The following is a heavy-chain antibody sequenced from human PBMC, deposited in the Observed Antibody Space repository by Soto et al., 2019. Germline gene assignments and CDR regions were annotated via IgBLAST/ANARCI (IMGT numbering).Heavy chain of an antibody. J-gene: IGHJ5*02. Sequence: SVKVSCKGAGGTFSSYTISWVRQAPGQGLEWMGRIIPILGIANYAQKFQGRVTITADKSTSTAYMELSSLRSEDTAVYYCARDSSVNDPWGQGTLVTVSS. CDR1: GGTFSSYT. CDR2: IIPILGIA. V-gene: IGHV1-69*02. D-gene: IGHD6-19*01. CDR3: ARDSSVNDP.